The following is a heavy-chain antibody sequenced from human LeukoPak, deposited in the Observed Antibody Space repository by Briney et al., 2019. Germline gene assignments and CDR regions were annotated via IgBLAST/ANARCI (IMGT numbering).Heavy chain of an antibody. CDR1: GFTFGSYS. V-gene: IGHV3-21*01. Sequence: GGPLRLSCAASGFTFGSYSMNRLRPAPGKGLNWDSSISSSSSYIYYADSVKARFTISRDNAKNSLYLQMNSLRAEDTAVYYCARVGGPYSGYDFGAFDIWGQGTMVTVSS. D-gene: IGHD5-12*01. CDR3: ARVGGPYSGYDFGAFDI. J-gene: IGHJ3*02. CDR2: ISSSSSYI.